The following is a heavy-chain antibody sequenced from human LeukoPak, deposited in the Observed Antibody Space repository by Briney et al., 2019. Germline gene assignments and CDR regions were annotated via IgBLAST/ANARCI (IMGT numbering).Heavy chain of an antibody. CDR1: GYTFTSYG. Sequence: ASVKVSCKASGYTFTSYGINWVRQATGQGLEWMGWMNPNSGHTDYAQKFQGRVTITRNTSIGTAYMELSSLRSEDAAVYYCARSYYYDNSGYFPTDYWGQGTLVTVSS. CDR3: ARSYYYDNSGYFPTDY. J-gene: IGHJ4*02. CDR2: MNPNSGHT. D-gene: IGHD3-22*01. V-gene: IGHV1-8*03.